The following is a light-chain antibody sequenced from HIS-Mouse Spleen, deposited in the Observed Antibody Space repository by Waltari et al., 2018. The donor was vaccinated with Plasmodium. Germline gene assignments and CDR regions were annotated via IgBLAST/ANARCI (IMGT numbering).Light chain of an antibody. CDR3: QQYGSSRFT. V-gene: IGKV3-20*01. J-gene: IGKJ3*01. CDR2: GAS. CDR1: QRVRSSY. Sequence: DIVSTTAPRTLSLSPGARATLSCRDSQRVRSSYLAWYQQKPGQAPRLLIYGASGRATGIPDRFSGSGSGTDFTLTISRLEPEDFAVYYCQQYGSSRFTFGPGTKVDI.